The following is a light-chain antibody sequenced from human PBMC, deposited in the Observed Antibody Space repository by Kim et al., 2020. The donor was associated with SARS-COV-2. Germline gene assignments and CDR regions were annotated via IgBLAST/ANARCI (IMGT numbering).Light chain of an antibody. CDR1: SSNIGSNT. CDR2: SNN. Sequence: ELTQPPSASGTPGQRVTISCSGSSSNIGSNTVNWYQQLPGTAPKLLIYSNNQRPAGVPDRFSGSKSGTSASLAISGLQSEDEADYYCAAWDDSLRVFGTGTKVTVL. V-gene: IGLV1-44*01. CDR3: AAWDDSLRV. J-gene: IGLJ1*01.